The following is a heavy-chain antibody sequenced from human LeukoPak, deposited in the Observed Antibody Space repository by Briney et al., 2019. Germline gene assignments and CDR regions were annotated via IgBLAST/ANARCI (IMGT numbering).Heavy chain of an antibody. D-gene: IGHD4-23*01. V-gene: IGHV3-30*14. CDR1: GFTFSSYA. J-gene: IGHJ3*02. CDR2: ISYDGSNK. Sequence: GGSLRLSCAASGFTFSSYAMHWVRQAPGKGLEWVAVISYDGSNKYYADSVKGRFTISRDNSKNTLYLQMNSLRAEDTAVYYCARERDGYGGNFFVGAFDIWGQGTMVTVSS. CDR3: ARERDGYGGNFFVGAFDI.